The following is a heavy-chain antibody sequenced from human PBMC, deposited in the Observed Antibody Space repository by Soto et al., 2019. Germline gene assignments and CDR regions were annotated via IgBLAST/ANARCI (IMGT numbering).Heavy chain of an antibody. J-gene: IGHJ6*04. CDR3: ARDKIPTGGHFLQWGMEV. Sequence: SAVKCSCKASGYSFTQYAIHWVRQAPGRILEWLGWIHPANGNTKYSQKFQGRVTFTRDTSATTAYMELSSLRSEDAGLYYCARDKIPTGGHFLQWGMEVWAEATTDTVSS. V-gene: IGHV1-3*01. CDR1: GYSFTQYA. D-gene: IGHD1-26*01. CDR2: IHPANGNT.